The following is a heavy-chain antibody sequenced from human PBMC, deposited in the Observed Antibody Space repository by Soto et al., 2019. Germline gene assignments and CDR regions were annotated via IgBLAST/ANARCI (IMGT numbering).Heavy chain of an antibody. J-gene: IGHJ4*02. CDR3: ARGGYYYDSSAYYRPFDY. CDR1: GYTFTSYD. V-gene: IGHV1-8*01. CDR2: MNPNSGNT. Sequence: GASVKVSCKASGYTFTSYDINWVRQATGQGLEWMGWMNPNSGNTGYAQKFQGRVTMTRSTSISTAYMELSSLRSEDTAVYYCARGGYYYDSSAYYRPFDYWGQGTLVTVS. D-gene: IGHD3-22*01.